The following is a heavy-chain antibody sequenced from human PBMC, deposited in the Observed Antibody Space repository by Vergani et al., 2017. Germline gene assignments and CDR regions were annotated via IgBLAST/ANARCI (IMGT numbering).Heavy chain of an antibody. Sequence: QVQLQESGPGLVKPSETLSLTCTVSGGSVSSGSYYWSWIRQPAGKGLEWIGYIYYSGSTNYNPSRKSRVTISVDTSKNQFALKLSSVTAADTAGYYCASANWGRFDYWGQGTLVTVSS. D-gene: IGHD7-27*01. J-gene: IGHJ4*02. CDR2: IYYSGST. CDR3: ASANWGRFDY. CDR1: GGSVSSGSYY. V-gene: IGHV4-61*10.